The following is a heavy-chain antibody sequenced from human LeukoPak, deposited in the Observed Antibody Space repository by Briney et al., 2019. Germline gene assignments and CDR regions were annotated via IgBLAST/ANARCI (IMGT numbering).Heavy chain of an antibody. CDR2: IYPGDSDT. V-gene: IGHV5-51*01. Sequence: GESLKISCKGSGYSFTSYWIGWVRQMPGKGLEWMGIIYPGDSDTRYSPSFQGQVTISADKSISTAYLQWSSLKASDTAMYYCARRDPLYFSGGSCYSDDYDASVGWFDPWGQGTLVTVSS. CDR3: ARRDPLYFSGGSCYSDDYDASVGWFDP. CDR1: GYSFTSYW. J-gene: IGHJ5*02. D-gene: IGHD2-15*01.